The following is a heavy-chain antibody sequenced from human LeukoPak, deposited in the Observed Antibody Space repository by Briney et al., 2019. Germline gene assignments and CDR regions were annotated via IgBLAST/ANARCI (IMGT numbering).Heavy chain of an antibody. J-gene: IGHJ4*02. CDR3: ASNDRRYCSSTSCYGPAY. CDR2: IISTSSYT. V-gene: IGHV3-11*03. Sequence: GGFLRLSCAATGFSFRDFYMSWIRQAPGQGLDWVSYIISTSSYTNYADSVKGRFSISRDIATYSLYLHMNSLRATDTAVHERASNDRRYCSSTSCYGPAYWGQGTLVTVPS. D-gene: IGHD2-2*01. CDR1: GFSFRDFY.